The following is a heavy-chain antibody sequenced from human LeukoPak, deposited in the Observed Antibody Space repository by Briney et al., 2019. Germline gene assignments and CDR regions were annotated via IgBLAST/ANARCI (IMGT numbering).Heavy chain of an antibody. J-gene: IGHJ4*02. CDR1: GFTFSSYA. CDR3: ARDGKSLLDPFDY. D-gene: IGHD3/OR15-3a*01. Sequence: PGGSLRLSCAASGFTFSSYAMSWVRQAPGKGLEWVSTIGSSGDTTYYAGSVKGRFTISRDNSRNTLYLQMNSLRAEDTAVYYCARDGKSLLDPFDYWGQGTLVTVSS. CDR2: IGSSGDTT. V-gene: IGHV3-23*01.